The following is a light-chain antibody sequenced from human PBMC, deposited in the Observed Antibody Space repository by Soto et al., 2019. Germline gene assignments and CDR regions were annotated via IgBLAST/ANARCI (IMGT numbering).Light chain of an antibody. CDR3: QHYGSSPTKFT. CDR2: GAS. CDR1: QYISITY. J-gene: IGKJ3*01. Sequence: EIVLAQSPGTLSLSPGERATLSCRASQYISITYLVWYQQRPGQATRLLIYGASSRATVIPDRFSGSGYGTDYTFTFSRIEPEDFRVYYCQHYGSSPTKFTFCPGTKVEFK. V-gene: IGKV3-20*01.